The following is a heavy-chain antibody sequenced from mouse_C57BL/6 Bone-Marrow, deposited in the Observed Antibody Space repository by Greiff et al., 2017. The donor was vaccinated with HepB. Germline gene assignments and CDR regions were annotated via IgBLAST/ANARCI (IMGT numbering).Heavy chain of an antibody. J-gene: IGHJ2*01. V-gene: IGHV1-15*01. CDR3: TREGSGYEVDY. CDR2: IDPETGGT. D-gene: IGHD3-2*02. CDR1: GYTFTDYE. Sequence: VKLMESGAELVRPGASVTLSCKASGYTFTDYEMHWVKQTPVHGLEWIGAIDPETGGTAYNQKFKGKAILTADKSSSTAYMELRSLTSEDSAVYDCTREGSGYEVDYWGQGTTLTVSS.